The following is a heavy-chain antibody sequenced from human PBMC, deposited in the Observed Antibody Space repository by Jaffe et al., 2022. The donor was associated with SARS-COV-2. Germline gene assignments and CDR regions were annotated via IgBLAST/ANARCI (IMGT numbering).Heavy chain of an antibody. J-gene: IGHJ5*02. CDR1: GFIFTNYG. Sequence: QVQLVESGGGVVQPGRSLRLSCAASGFIFTNYGMHWVRQAPGKGLEWVAVTWHDGSNKYYADSVKGRFTISRDNSKNTLYLQMNSLRAEDTAVYYCAREEQLWSTAGVFDPWGQGTLVTVSS. V-gene: IGHV3-33*01. CDR2: TWHDGSNK. D-gene: IGHD1-1*01. CDR3: AREEQLWSTAGVFDP.